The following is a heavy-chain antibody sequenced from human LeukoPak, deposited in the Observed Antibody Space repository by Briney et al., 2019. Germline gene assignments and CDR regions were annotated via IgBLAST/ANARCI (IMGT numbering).Heavy chain of an antibody. V-gene: IGHV3-23*01. CDR1: GFTFTNYA. CDR2: ISASGVMT. CDR3: AKDRSIGTYYTFDH. Sequence: GGSLRLSCAASGFTFTNYAMTWVRQVPGKGLEWVSSISASGVMTYYADSVKGRFTVSRDNSKNSLYLQMSSLTAADTAVYYCAKDRSIGTYYTFDHWGQGTLVTVSS. D-gene: IGHD1-26*01. J-gene: IGHJ4*02.